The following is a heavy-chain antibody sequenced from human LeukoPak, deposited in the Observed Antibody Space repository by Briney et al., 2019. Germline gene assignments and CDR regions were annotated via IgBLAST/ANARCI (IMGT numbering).Heavy chain of an antibody. V-gene: IGHV3-30*18. CDR3: AKDELNSGWYDY. Sequence: GGSLRLSCAAPGFTFSSYGMHWVRQAPGKGLEWVAVISYDGSNKYYTDSVKGRFTISRDNSKNTLYLQMNSLRIEDTAVYYCAKDELNSGWYDYWGQGTLVTVSS. J-gene: IGHJ4*02. CDR1: GFTFSSYG. CDR2: ISYDGSNK. D-gene: IGHD6-19*01.